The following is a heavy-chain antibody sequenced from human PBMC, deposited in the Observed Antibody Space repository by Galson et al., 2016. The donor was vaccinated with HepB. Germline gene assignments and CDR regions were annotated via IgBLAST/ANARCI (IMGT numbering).Heavy chain of an antibody. CDR1: GFTFTSYW. Sequence: SLRLSCAASGFTFTSYWIHWVRQVPGEGLVLVSRINSDGSSTHYADSVKGRFTISRDNAQNTVYLQMNSLRVQDTAVHYCERVGVISCYYYGMDVWGQGTMVSGSS. CDR2: INSDGSST. D-gene: IGHD3-10*01. V-gene: IGHV3-74*01. CDR3: ERVGVISCYYYGMDV. J-gene: IGHJ6*01.